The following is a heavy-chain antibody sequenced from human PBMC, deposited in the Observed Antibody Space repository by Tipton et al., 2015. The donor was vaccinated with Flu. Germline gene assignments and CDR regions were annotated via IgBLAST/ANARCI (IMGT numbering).Heavy chain of an antibody. Sequence: SLRLSCAASGFTFSSYWMSWVRQAPGKGLEWVSGISWNSGSIGYADSVKGRFTISRDNAKNSLYLQMNSLRAEDTALYYCAKDSHIVVVPAAMDGLAFDIWGQGTMVTVSS. D-gene: IGHD2-2*01. CDR2: ISWNSGSI. CDR1: GFTFSSYW. CDR3: AKDSHIVVVPAAMDGLAFDI. V-gene: IGHV3-9*01. J-gene: IGHJ3*02.